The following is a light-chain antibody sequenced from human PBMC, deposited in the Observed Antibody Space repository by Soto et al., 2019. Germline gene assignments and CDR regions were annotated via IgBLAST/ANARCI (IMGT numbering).Light chain of an antibody. CDR2: GAS. CDR3: QRYNSWPLN. Sequence: EIVLTQSPGTLSLSPVEIAKLYFISSQSVSSSYLAWYQQKPGRAPRLLIYGASSRAAGIPDRFSGSGSGTEFTLTISSLQSEDFAVYYCQRYNSWPLNCGGGTKGDI. V-gene: IGKV3-20*01. J-gene: IGKJ4*01. CDR1: QSVSSSY.